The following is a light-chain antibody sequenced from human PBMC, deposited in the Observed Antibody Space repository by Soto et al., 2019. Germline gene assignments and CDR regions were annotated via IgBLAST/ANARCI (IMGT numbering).Light chain of an antibody. CDR1: QTISKS. CDR3: LQDINYPWT. CDR2: GAS. V-gene: IGKV1-6*01. J-gene: IGKJ1*01. Sequence: IQMTQSPSSLSASVGDTISITCRSFQTISKSLNWYQLRSGKAPKLLIFGASNLQSGVPPRFSGSGSGTDFTLAISSLQPEDSATYYCLQDINYPWTFGQGTKVEIK.